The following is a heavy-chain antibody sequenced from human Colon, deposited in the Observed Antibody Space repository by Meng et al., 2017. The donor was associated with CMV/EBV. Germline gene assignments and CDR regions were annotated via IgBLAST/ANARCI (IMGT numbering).Heavy chain of an antibody. J-gene: IGHJ4*02. CDR3: AGGAVATGTNYFDA. Sequence: GGSLRLSCAASGFTFSSYSMNWVRQAPGKGLEWVARINIFSTTIYYADSVKGRFTISRDNAKNSLYLQMNSLTVDDTAVYYCAGGAVATGTNYFDAWGQGTLVTVSS. CDR2: INIFSTTI. V-gene: IGHV3-48*04. CDR1: GFTFSSYS. D-gene: IGHD1-14*01.